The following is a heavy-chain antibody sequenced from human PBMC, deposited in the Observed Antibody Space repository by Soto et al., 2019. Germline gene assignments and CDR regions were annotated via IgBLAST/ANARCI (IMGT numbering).Heavy chain of an antibody. D-gene: IGHD2-8*01. Sequence: QVQLVQSGAEVKKPGASVKVSCKASGYTFTSYDINWVRQATGQGLEWMGWMNPNSGNTGYAQKFQGRVTMTRNTPISTAYMELSSLRSEDTAVYYCAGAPSSVPPSARPLINWFDPWGQGTLVTVSS. CDR3: AGAPSSVPPSARPLINWFDP. CDR2: MNPNSGNT. V-gene: IGHV1-8*01. CDR1: GYTFTSYD. J-gene: IGHJ5*02.